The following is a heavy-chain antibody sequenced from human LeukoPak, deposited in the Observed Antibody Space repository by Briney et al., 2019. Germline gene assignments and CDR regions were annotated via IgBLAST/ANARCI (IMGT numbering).Heavy chain of an antibody. CDR1: GFIFSTAS. V-gene: IGHV3-23*01. CDR3: ARSSGWWSLDY. Sequence: GGSLRLSCAASGFIFSTASLHWVRQAPGRGLVWVFAFVTGIGTYYPDSLKGRFTISRNNSKNTLFLQMNSLRAEDTAVYYCARSSGWWSLDYWGERTLVTVPS. D-gene: IGHD6-19*01. J-gene: IGHJ4*02. CDR2: FVTGIGT.